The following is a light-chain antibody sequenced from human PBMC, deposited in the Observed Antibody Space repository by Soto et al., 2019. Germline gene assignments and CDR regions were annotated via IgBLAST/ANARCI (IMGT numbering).Light chain of an antibody. CDR3: QQYMSSVT. CDR2: GAS. J-gene: IGKJ1*01. Sequence: EIVLTQSPGSLSLSPRERATLSCRASQTVDSTFFAWYQKKPGQAPRLLIYGASKRATDIPDRFSGSGSGTDFTLTISRLGPEDFAVYYCQQYMSSVTFGQGTKVEIK. V-gene: IGKV3-20*01. CDR1: QTVDSTF.